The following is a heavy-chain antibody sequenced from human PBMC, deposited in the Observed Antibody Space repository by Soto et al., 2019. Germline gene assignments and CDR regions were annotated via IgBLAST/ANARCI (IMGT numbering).Heavy chain of an antibody. CDR2: IKSEIDGGTT. Sequence: GGSLRLSCAASGYTFSNGWMSWVRQAPGKGLEWVGRIKSEIDGGTTDYAAPVQGRFTISRDDSKNTLYLQMNSLRAEDTAVYYCAREIAVAGYYYYGMDVWGQGTTVTVSS. CDR3: AREIAVAGYYYYGMDV. V-gene: IGHV3-15*01. CDR1: GYTFSNGW. J-gene: IGHJ6*02. D-gene: IGHD6-19*01.